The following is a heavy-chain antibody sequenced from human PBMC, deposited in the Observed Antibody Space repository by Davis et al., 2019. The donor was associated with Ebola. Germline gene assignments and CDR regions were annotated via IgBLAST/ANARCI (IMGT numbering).Heavy chain of an antibody. Sequence: GESLKIPCAASGFTFSSDSFNWVRQAPGKGLEWVSYIGSSGITNYADSVKGRFTISRENANKSVYLQMNSLRDGDTAVYYCARDSWLTGTGPGFDPWGQGTLVTVSS. D-gene: IGHD1-7*01. CDR3: ARDSWLTGTGPGFDP. V-gene: IGHV3-48*02. J-gene: IGHJ5*02. CDR2: IGSSGIT. CDR1: GFTFSSDS.